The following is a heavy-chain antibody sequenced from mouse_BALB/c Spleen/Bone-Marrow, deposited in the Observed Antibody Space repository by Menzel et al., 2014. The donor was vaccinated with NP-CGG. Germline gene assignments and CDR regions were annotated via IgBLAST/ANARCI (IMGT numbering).Heavy chain of an antibody. CDR1: GYAFSSYW. J-gene: IGHJ1*01. V-gene: IGHV1-80*01. Sequence: VQLQQSGAELVRPGSSVKISCKASGYAFSSYWMNWVKQRPGQGLEWIGQIYPGDGDTNYNGKFKGKATLTADKSSSTAYMQLSSLTSEDSAVYFCARRVYGRYWYFDVWGAGTTVTVSS. CDR2: IYPGDGDT. D-gene: IGHD2-1*01. CDR3: ARRVYGRYWYFDV.